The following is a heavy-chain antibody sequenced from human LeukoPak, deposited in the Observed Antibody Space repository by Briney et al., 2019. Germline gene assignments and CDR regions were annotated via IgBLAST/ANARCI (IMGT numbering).Heavy chain of an antibody. CDR3: ARRTVPYYYDTSPHFDY. CDR2: IYYSGST. D-gene: IGHD3-22*01. J-gene: IGHJ4*02. CDR1: GGSISSNSYY. Sequence: SETLSLTCTVSGGSISSNSYYWGWIRQPPGKGLEGSASIYYSGSTYYNPSLKSLVTISVDTTKIQFSLKLSSVAAADTAVYYCARRTVPYYYDTSPHFDYWGQGTLVTVSS. V-gene: IGHV4-39*01.